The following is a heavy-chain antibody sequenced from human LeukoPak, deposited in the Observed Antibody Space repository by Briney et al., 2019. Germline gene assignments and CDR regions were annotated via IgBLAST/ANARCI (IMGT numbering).Heavy chain of an antibody. CDR1: GFTFSSYW. CDR2: IKQDGSEK. V-gene: IGHV3-7*03. J-gene: IGHJ3*02. CDR3: ARDMHIGYCSSTSCSDAFDI. Sequence: GGSLRLSCAASGFTFSSYWMGWVRQAPGKGLEWMANIKQDGSEKYYVDSVKGRFTISRDNAKNSLYLQMNSLRAEDTAVYYCARDMHIGYCSSTSCSDAFDIWGQGTMVTVSS. D-gene: IGHD2-2*01.